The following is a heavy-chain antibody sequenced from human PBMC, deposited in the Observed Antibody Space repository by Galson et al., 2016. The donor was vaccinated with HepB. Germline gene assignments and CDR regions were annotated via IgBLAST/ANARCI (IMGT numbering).Heavy chain of an antibody. CDR2: INQDGIEK. Sequence: LRLSCATSGFTLSSYWMTWVRQAPGKGLEWVANINQDGIEKYYVGSVEGRFTISRDNAKKSLYLQMDSLRAEDTAVYYCARSGEPSWGQGTLVTVSS. D-gene: IGHD4-17*01. V-gene: IGHV3-7*01. J-gene: IGHJ5*02. CDR3: ARSGEPS. CDR1: GFTLSSYW.